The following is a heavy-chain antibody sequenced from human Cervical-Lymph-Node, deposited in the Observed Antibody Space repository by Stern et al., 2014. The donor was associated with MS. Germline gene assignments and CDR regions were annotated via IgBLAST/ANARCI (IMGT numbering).Heavy chain of an antibody. CDR2: IHYRGNP. CDR1: DGSIRSSTYY. J-gene: IGHJ4*02. Sequence: QVQLVESGPGLVKPSETLSLTCTVPDGSIRSSTYYWGWIRLTPGKGLEWIGSIHYRGNPYYTPSLRSGVTMSVDTSKTQFSLRLSSLTATDTAVYYCATDGVEYDGRGSLFDYWGQGIPVTVSS. D-gene: IGHD2-8*02. V-gene: IGHV4-39*01. CDR3: ATDGVEYDGRGSLFDY.